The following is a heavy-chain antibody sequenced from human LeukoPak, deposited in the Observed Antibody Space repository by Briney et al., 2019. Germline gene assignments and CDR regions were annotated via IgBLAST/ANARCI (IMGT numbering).Heavy chain of an antibody. V-gene: IGHV4-39*01. CDR2: IYYSGST. Sequence: PSETLSLTCTVSGGSISSGSYYWDWIRQPPGEGLEWIGSIYYSGSTYYKPSFKGRVTISVDTSKNQFSLKLSSVTAADTAVYYCARRRGIVRFDYWGQGTLVTVSS. CDR1: GGSISSGSYY. CDR3: ARRRGIVRFDY. J-gene: IGHJ4*02. D-gene: IGHD1-26*01.